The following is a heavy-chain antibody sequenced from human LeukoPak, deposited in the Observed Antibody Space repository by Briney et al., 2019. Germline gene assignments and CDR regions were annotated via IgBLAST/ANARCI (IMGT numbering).Heavy chain of an antibody. CDR2: INHSGST. Sequence: SETLSLTCTVSGGSIRSSYYYWSWIRQPPGKGLEWIGEINHSGSTNYNPSLKSRVTISVDTSKNQFSLKLSSVTAADTAVYYCARDNGDGWFDPWGQGTLVTVSS. D-gene: IGHD4-17*01. J-gene: IGHJ5*02. CDR3: ARDNGDGWFDP. CDR1: GGSIRSSYYY. V-gene: IGHV4-39*07.